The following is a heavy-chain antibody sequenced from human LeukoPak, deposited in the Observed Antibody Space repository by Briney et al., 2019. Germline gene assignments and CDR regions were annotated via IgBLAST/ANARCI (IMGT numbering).Heavy chain of an antibody. Sequence: ASVKVSCKASGYTFTSYDINWVRQATGQGLELMGLISAYNGNTNYAQKLQGRVTMTTDTSTSTAYMELRSQRSDDTAVYYCARSLRPAASSPLDYWRQGTLVTVSS. CDR3: ARSLRPAASSPLDY. CDR1: GYTFTSYD. D-gene: IGHD2-2*01. CDR2: ISAYNGNT. V-gene: IGHV1-18*01. J-gene: IGHJ4*02.